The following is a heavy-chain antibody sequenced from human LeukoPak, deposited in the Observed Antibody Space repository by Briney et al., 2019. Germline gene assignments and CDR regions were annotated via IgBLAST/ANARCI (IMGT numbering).Heavy chain of an antibody. Sequence: QPGGSLRLSCAASGFTFSSYDMHWVRHATGKGLEWVSAISGSGGSTYYADSVKGRFTISRDNSKNTLYLQMNSLRAEDTAVYYCAKDSSYYDILTGYGYWGQGTLVTVSS. V-gene: IGHV3-23*01. CDR3: AKDSSYYDILTGYGY. CDR1: GFTFSSYD. D-gene: IGHD3-9*01. CDR2: ISGSGGST. J-gene: IGHJ4*02.